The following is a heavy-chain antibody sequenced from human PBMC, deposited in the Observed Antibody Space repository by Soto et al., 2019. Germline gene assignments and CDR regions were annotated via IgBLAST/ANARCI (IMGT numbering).Heavy chain of an antibody. V-gene: IGHV3-30-3*01. CDR2: ISYDGSNK. Sequence: QVQLVESGGGVVQPGRSLRLSCAASGFTFSSYAMHWVRQAPGKGLEWVAVISYDGSNKYYADSVKGRFTITRDNSKNTLYLQMTSLRAEDTAVYYCARDLTYYYDSSGYYQGGYWGQGTLVTVSS. CDR1: GFTFSSYA. J-gene: IGHJ4*02. CDR3: ARDLTYYYDSSGYYQGGY. D-gene: IGHD3-22*01.